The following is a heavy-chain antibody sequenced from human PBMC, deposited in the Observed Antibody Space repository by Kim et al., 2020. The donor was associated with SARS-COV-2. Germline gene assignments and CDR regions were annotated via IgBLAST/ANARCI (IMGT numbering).Heavy chain of an antibody. D-gene: IGHD3-10*01. CDR2: ISDSGGFA. Sequence: GGSLRLSCAASGFTFRTHAMNWVRQAPGEGLEWVSGISDSGGFAILADSVKGRFTISRDNSKNTLYLQMNSLTVEDTAVYYCAKGHSSYYYYYGMDVWGQGSMVTVSS. V-gene: IGHV3-23*01. CDR1: GFTFRTHA. CDR3: AKGHSSYYYYYGMDV. J-gene: IGHJ6*02.